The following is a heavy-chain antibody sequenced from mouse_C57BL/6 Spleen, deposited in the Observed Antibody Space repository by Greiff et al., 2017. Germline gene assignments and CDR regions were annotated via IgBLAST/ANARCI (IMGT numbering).Heavy chain of an antibody. V-gene: IGHV1-80*01. CDR2: IYPGDGDT. J-gene: IGHJ2*01. D-gene: IGHD2-4*01. CDR1: GYAFSSYW. CDR3: ASVYYEGYFDY. Sequence: QVQLQQSGAELVKPGASVKISCKASGYAFSSYWMNWVKQRPGKGLEWIGQIYPGDGDTNYNGKFKGKATLTADKSSSTAYMQLSSLTSEDSAVYFCASVYYEGYFDYWGQGTTLTVSS.